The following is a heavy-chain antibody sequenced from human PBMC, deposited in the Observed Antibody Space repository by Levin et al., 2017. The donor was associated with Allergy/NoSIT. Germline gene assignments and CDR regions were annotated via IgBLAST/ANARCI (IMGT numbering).Heavy chain of an antibody. Sequence: PGGSRRLSCAASGFHFTTYGMHWVRQAPGKGLEWVALITPDGSNKYYADSVKGRFTISRDNSKNTVYLQMNRLTVEDTAVYYCARPALDYWGQGTLVTVSS. V-gene: IGHV3-30*03. CDR3: ARPALDY. CDR1: GFHFTTYG. CDR2: ITPDGSNK. J-gene: IGHJ4*02. D-gene: IGHD2-2*01.